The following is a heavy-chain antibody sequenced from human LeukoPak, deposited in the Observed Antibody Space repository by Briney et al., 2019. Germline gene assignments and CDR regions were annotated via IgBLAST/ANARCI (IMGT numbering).Heavy chain of an antibody. CDR1: GYSISSGYY. CDR2: IYHSGST. D-gene: IGHD5-12*01. J-gene: IGHJ4*02. V-gene: IGHV4-38-2*02. Sequence: SETLSLTCTVSGYSISSGYYWGWIRQPPGKGLEWIGSIYHSGSTYYNPSLKSRVTISVDTSKNQFSLKLSSVTAADTAVYYCARARYSGYGNFDYWGQGTLVTVSS. CDR3: ARARYSGYGNFDY.